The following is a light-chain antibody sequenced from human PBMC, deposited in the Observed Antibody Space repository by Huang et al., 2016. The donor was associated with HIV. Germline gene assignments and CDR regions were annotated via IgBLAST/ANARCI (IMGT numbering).Light chain of an antibody. V-gene: IGKV1-NL1*01. Sequence: DIQMTQSPSSLSASVGDRVTITCRASHGISNSLAWYQQKPGKAPKLLRYAASRLESGVQARFSGSGAGTDYTLTISSRQPEDFATYYCQQYYSTLRTFGQGTKVEIK. CDR3: QQYYSTLRT. CDR1: HGISNS. J-gene: IGKJ1*01. CDR2: AAS.